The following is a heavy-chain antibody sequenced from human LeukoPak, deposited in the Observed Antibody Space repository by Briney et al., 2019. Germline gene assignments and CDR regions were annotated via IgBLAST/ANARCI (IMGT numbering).Heavy chain of an antibody. CDR2: INPNSGGT. D-gene: IGHD3-10*01. J-gene: IGHJ5*02. Sequence: ASVKVSCKASGYTFTGYYMHWVRQAPGQGLEWMGWINPNSGGTNYAQKFQGRVTMTRDTSISTAYMELSRLRSDDTAVYYCATMVRGVINWFDPWGQGTLVTVSS. CDR3: ATMVRGVINWFDP. V-gene: IGHV1-2*02. CDR1: GYTFTGYY.